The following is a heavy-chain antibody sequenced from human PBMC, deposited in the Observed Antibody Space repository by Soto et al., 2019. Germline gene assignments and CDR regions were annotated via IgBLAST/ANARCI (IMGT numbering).Heavy chain of an antibody. CDR1: GDSISSSSYY. CDR3: ATGGRYYNSSGYYWGKDYYYGMDV. V-gene: IGHV4-39*01. Sequence: PSETLSLTFTVSGDSISSSSYYWGWIRQPPGKGLEWIGSIYYSGSTYYNPSLKSRVTISVDTSKNQFSLKLSSVTAADTAVYYCATGGRYYNSSGYYWGKDYYYGMDVWGQGTTVTVSS. D-gene: IGHD3-22*01. CDR2: IYYSGST. J-gene: IGHJ6*02.